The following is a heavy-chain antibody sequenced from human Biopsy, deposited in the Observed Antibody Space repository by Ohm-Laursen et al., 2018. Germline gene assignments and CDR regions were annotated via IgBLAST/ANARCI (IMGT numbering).Heavy chain of an antibody. V-gene: IGHV1-2*02. J-gene: IGHJ4*02. D-gene: IGHD3-10*01. CDR3: ARDRMTDVFGGPTRTDVFDS. Sequence: ASVKVSCKASGYTFTDYYIHWVRQSPGQGLEWMGWINPNSGATNSAQKFRDKVTLTRDTSISAVYIDLRRLKSDDAAIYYCARDRMTDVFGGPTRTDVFDSWGQGTPVTVSS. CDR2: INPNSGAT. CDR1: GYTFTDYY.